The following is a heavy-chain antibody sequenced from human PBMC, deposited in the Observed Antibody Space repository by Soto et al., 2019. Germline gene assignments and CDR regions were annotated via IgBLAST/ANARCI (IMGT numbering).Heavy chain of an antibody. Sequence: QVQLVESGGGVVQPGRSLRLSCAASGFTFNSYGMHWVRQAPGKGLEWVARISYDGSNTNYVESVKGQFTISRDNSKNTVYLQMNSLRAEDTAVYYCAKETYYHDSSGYYIFDYWGQGTLVIVSS. CDR2: ISYDGSNT. CDR3: AKETYYHDSSGYYIFDY. V-gene: IGHV3-30*18. D-gene: IGHD3-22*01. J-gene: IGHJ4*02. CDR1: GFTFNSYG.